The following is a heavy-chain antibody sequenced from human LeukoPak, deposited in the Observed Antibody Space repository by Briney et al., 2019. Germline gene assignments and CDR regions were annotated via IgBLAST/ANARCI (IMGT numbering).Heavy chain of an antibody. CDR3: ARDGHYSDDSGYYRYYFDY. J-gene: IGHJ4*02. CDR1: DYTFTSYG. D-gene: IGHD3-22*01. CDR2: ISAYNGNT. Sequence: ASVKVSCKASDYTFTSYGIIWVRQAPGQGLEWMGWISAYNGNTNYAQQLQGRVTMTTDTSTSTAYMELRSLRSDDTAVYYCARDGHYSDDSGYYRYYFDYWGQGTLVTVSS. V-gene: IGHV1-18*01.